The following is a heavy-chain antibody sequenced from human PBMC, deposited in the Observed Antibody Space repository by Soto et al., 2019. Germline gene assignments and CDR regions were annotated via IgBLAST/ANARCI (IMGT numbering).Heavy chain of an antibody. Sequence: PGGSLRLSCAVSGFTFSSHAMSWVRQAPGKGLECVSSITGSGDSTYYADSVKGRFTISRDKSKSTLYLQMNSLRAEDTAVYYCAKDRETYSSGWYLDYWGQGTLVTVSS. J-gene: IGHJ4*02. D-gene: IGHD6-19*01. CDR3: AKDRETYSSGWYLDY. CDR1: GFTFSSHA. CDR2: ITGSGDST. V-gene: IGHV3-23*01.